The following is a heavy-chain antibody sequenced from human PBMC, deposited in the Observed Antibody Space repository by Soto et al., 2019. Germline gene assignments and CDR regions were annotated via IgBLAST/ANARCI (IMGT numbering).Heavy chain of an antibody. J-gene: IGHJ3*02. CDR3: ARDRTYYYDSSGRTGEFDI. V-gene: IGHV4-59*01. D-gene: IGHD3-22*01. CDR2: IYYSGST. CDR1: GGSISSYY. Sequence: TVSGGSISSYYWSWIRQPPGKGLEWIGYIYYSGSTNYNPSLKSRVTISVDTSKNQFSLKLSSVTAADTAVYYCARDRTYYYDSSGRTGEFDIWGQGTMVTVSS.